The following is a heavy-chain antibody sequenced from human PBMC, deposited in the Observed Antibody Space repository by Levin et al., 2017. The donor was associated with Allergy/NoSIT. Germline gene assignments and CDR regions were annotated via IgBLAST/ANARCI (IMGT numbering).Heavy chain of an antibody. J-gene: IGHJ4*02. Sequence: RGESLKISCKGSGYSFTSYWIGWVRQMPGKGLEWMGIIYPGDSDTRYSPSFQGQVTISADKSISTAYLQWSSLKASDTAMYYCARLRRYSSGWYGGGYYFDYWGQGTLVTVSS. CDR2: IYPGDSDT. V-gene: IGHV5-51*01. CDR1: GYSFTSYW. D-gene: IGHD6-19*01. CDR3: ARLRRYSSGWYGGGYYFDY.